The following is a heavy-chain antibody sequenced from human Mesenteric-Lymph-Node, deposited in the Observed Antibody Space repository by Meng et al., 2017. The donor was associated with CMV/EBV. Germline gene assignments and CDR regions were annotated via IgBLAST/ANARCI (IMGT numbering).Heavy chain of an antibody. V-gene: IGHV3-9*01. D-gene: IGHD2/OR15-2a*01. CDR2: INWKSGKM. Sequence: SLKISCIVSGFNFDDYCIHWVRQAPGKGLEWVSRINWKSGKMAYADSVKGRFTISRDNAKNSLYLQMDSLRTEDTAFYYCAKDGRSNSDYPYFDYWGQGTVVTVSS. J-gene: IGHJ4*02. CDR3: AKDGRSNSDYPYFDY. CDR1: GFNFDDYC.